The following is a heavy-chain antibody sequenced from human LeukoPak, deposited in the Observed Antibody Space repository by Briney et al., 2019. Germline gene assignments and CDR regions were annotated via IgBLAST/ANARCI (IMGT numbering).Heavy chain of an antibody. CDR2: ISSSSSYI. Sequence: GGSLRLSCAASGFTCSSYSLNWLRQAPGKGLEWVSSISSSSSYIYYADSVKGRFTTPRDNAKNSLYLQMNSLRAEDTAVYYCSAVAGPFDYWGQGTLVTVSS. D-gene: IGHD6-19*01. V-gene: IGHV3-21*01. CDR1: GFTCSSYS. J-gene: IGHJ4*02. CDR3: SAVAGPFDY.